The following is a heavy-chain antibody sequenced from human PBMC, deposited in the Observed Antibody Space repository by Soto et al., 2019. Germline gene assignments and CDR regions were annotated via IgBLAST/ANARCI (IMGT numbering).Heavy chain of an antibody. CDR3: ARDGYSSSWYLDY. CDR2: ISAYNYNT. CDR1: GYNFKSYG. D-gene: IGHD6-13*01. J-gene: IGHJ4*02. Sequence: ASVKVSCKASGYNFKSYGITWVRQAPGQGLEWMGWISAYNYNTNYAQMLQDRVTMTTDTSTSTAYMELRSLRSGDTAVYYCARDGYSSSWYLDYWGQGTVVTVSS. V-gene: IGHV1-18*01.